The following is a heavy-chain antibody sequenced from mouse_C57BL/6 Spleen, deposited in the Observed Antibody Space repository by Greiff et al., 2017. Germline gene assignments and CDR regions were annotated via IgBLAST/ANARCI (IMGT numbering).Heavy chain of an antibody. CDR3: ARAGGDYDDGPYFDY. Sequence: VQLKESGPGLVKPSQSLSLTCSVTGYSITSGYYWNWIRQFPGNKLEWMGYISYDGSNNYNPSLKNRISITRDTSKNQFFLKLNSVTTEDTATYYCARAGGDYDDGPYFDYWGQGTTLTVSS. J-gene: IGHJ2*01. CDR2: ISYDGSN. D-gene: IGHD2-4*01. V-gene: IGHV3-6*01. CDR1: GYSITSGYY.